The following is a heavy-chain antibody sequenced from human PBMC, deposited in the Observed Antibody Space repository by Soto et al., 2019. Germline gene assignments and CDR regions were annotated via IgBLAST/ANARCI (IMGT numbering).Heavy chain of an antibody. CDR2: ISYDGSNK. D-gene: IGHD2-8*01. J-gene: IGHJ4*02. V-gene: IGHV3-30-3*01. CDR1: GFTFSSYA. CDR3: ARSPGYGLYYFDY. Sequence: QVQLVESGGGVVQPGRSLRLSCAASGFTFSSYAMHWVRQAPGKGLEWVAVISYDGSNKYYADSVKGRFTISRDNSKNTLYLQMNGLRAEDTAVYYCARSPGYGLYYFDYWGQGTLVTVSS.